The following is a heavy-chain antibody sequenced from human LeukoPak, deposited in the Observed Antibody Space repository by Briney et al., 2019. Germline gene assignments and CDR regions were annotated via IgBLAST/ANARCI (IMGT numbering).Heavy chain of an antibody. CDR3: AKGESSGFLEY. D-gene: IGHD3-22*01. CDR1: GFTFSSYG. CDR2: TSYDGSNK. Sequence: GGSLRLSCAASGFTFSSYGMHWVRQAPGKGLEWVAVTSYDGSNKYYADSVKGRFTISRDNSKNTLYLRMNSLRAEDTAVYYCAKGESSGFLEYWGQGTLVTVSS. J-gene: IGHJ4*02. V-gene: IGHV3-30*18.